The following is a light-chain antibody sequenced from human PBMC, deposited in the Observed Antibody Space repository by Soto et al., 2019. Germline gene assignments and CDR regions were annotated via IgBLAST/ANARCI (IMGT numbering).Light chain of an antibody. CDR3: QQYGSSPPNT. Sequence: EIVLTQSPGTLSLSPGERATLSCRASQNVSSSYLAWYQQKPGQAPRLLISGASSRATGIPDRFSGSGSGTDFTLTNSRLEPEDFAVDYCQQYGSSPPNTFGGGTKVDNK. CDR2: GAS. CDR1: QNVSSSY. J-gene: IGKJ4*01. V-gene: IGKV3-20*01.